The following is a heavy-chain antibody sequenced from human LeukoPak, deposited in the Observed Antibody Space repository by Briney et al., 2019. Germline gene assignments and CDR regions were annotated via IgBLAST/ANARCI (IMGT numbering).Heavy chain of an antibody. D-gene: IGHD2-2*01. V-gene: IGHV3-15*01. J-gene: IGHJ4*02. CDR3: TTGYCSRTSCYYFDY. Sequence: KPGGSLRLSCAASGFTFSNAWMSWVRQAPGKGREGVGRIKSKTDGGTPDYAAPVKGRFTISRDDSKNTLYLQMNSLKTEDTAVYYCTTGYCSRTSCYYFDYWGQGTLVTVSS. CDR1: GFTFSNAW. CDR2: IKSKTDGGTP.